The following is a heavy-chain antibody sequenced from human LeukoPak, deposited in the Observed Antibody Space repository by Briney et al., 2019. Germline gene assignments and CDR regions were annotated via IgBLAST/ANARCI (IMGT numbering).Heavy chain of an antibody. CDR1: GYTFTGYF. J-gene: IGHJ6*03. CDR3: ARDYGDSSGHYYYYYMDV. D-gene: IGHD4-17*01. Sequence: EASVKVSCKASGYTFTGYFMHWVRQAPGQGLEWMGWINPNSGGTNYAQKFQGRVTMTRDTSISTAYMELSRLRSDDTAVYYCARDYGDSSGHYYYYYMDVWGDGTTVTVSS. V-gene: IGHV1-2*02. CDR2: INPNSGGT.